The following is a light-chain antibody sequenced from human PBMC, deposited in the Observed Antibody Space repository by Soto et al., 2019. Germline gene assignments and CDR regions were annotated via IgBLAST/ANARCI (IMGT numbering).Light chain of an antibody. V-gene: IGKV1-39*01. CDR2: AAS. J-gene: IGKJ5*01. Sequence: DIQMHQSPYSLSAFVGASVTITCRASPRIARYLNWYQQKPGKAPKFLIYAASTLQSGVPSRFSGSGSGTDFTLTISSLQPEDFATYFCQQSYSTPITFGQGTRLEI. CDR1: PRIARY. CDR3: QQSYSTPIT.